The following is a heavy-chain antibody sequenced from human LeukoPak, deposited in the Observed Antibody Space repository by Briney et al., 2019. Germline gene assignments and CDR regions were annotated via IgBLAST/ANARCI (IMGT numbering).Heavy chain of an antibody. J-gene: IGHJ4*02. V-gene: IGHV3-11*01. CDR1: GLTFIDYY. D-gene: IGHD4-17*01. Sequence: PGGSLRLSCAASGLTFIDYYMSCIRQAPGKGLEWVSYISSSGSTIYYADSVKGRFTISRDNAKNSLYLQMNSLRAEDTAVYYCARDSVMTTGTNFDYWGQGTLVTVSS. CDR3: ARDSVMTTGTNFDY. CDR2: ISSSGSTI.